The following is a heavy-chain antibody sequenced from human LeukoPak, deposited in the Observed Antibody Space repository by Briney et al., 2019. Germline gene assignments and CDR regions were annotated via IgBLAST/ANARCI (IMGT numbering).Heavy chain of an antibody. CDR2: VYYSGST. CDR1: GGSISSYC. Sequence: PSETLSLTCTVSGGSISSYCWSWIRQPPGKGLEWIGYVYYSGSTNYNPALKSRVYISVDTSKNQFSLKLRSVTAADTAVYYCVRADGRSSWSTWGQGALVTVSS. V-gene: IGHV4-59*01. D-gene: IGHD2-15*01. J-gene: IGHJ5*02. CDR3: VRADGRSSWST.